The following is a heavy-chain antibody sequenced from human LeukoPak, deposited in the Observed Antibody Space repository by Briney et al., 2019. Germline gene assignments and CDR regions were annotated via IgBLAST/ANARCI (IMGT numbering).Heavy chain of an antibody. CDR1: RFTFSTYT. CDR2: IDLSSTYI. V-gene: IGHV3-21*01. CDR3: TRSSYGDYEY. D-gene: IGHD4-17*01. Sequence: PGGSLRLSCSASRFTFSTYTMNWVRQAPGRGLEWISSIDLSSTYIYYADSVKGRFTISRDNAQNSLYLQLNSLKAEDTAVYYCTRSSYGDYEYWGQGTLVTVSS. J-gene: IGHJ4*02.